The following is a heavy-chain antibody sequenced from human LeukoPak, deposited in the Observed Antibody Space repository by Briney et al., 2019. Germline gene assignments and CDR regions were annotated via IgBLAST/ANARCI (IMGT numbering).Heavy chain of an antibody. CDR3: ARQGTYHYDSSGYYSLYYFDY. J-gene: IGHJ4*02. V-gene: IGHV4-59*08. CDR1: GGSISSYY. Sequence: PSETLSLTCTVSGGSISSYYWSWIRHPPGKGLEWIGNIYYSGSTNYNPSLKSRVTMSLDTSENQLSLKLSSVTAADTAVYYCARQGTYHYDSSGYYSLYYFDYWGQGTLVTVSS. CDR2: IYYSGST. D-gene: IGHD3-22*01.